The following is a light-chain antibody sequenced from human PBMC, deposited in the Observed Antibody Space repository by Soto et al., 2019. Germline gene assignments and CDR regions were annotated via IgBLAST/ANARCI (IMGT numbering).Light chain of an antibody. CDR2: GAS. Sequence: EIVMTQSPAALSVSPGERATLSCRASQSVSSNLAWYQQKPGQAPRLLIYGASTRATGIPFRFSGSGSGTEFTLTISSLQSEDFAVYYCRQYNNWPSFTFGPGTKVDIK. J-gene: IGKJ3*01. V-gene: IGKV3-15*01. CDR3: RQYNNWPSFT. CDR1: QSVSSN.